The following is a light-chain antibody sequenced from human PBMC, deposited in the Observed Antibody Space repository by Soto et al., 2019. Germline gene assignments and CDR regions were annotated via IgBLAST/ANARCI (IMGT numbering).Light chain of an antibody. CDR1: QTVLDSSNNKAN. CDR3: HLYYCPLLS. Sequence: DGVMKKIRNALCGAIGERATINCKSRQTVLDSSNNKANLTWYQQKPGQPPKLIIYWASTRELGVPDRFSGSCSGTDFTLTISCLLSEYVVVYYCHLYYCPLLSLGGGTKVDIK. J-gene: IGKJ4*01. CDR2: WAS. V-gene: IGKV4-1*01.